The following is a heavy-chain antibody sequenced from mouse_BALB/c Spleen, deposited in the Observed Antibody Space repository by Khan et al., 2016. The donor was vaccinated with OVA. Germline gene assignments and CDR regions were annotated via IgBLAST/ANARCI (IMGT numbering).Heavy chain of an antibody. CDR1: GFNITDTY. CDR3: ARGGYGIDY. D-gene: IGHD2-2*01. V-gene: IGHV14-3*02. J-gene: IGHJ2*01. Sequence: EVQLQESGAELVKPGASVKLSCTASGFNITDTYMHWVKQRPEQGLEWIGRIDPANGNTKYDPKFQGKATITADTSSNTAYLQLSSLTSEDTAVYYCARGGYGIDYWGQGTTLTVSS. CDR2: IDPANGNT.